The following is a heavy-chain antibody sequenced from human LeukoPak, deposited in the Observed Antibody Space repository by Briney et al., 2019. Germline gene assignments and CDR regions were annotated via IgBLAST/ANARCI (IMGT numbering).Heavy chain of an antibody. J-gene: IGHJ4*02. CDR1: GYTFTGNY. V-gene: IGHV1-2*02. CDR2: INPKNGGT. Sequence: ASVKVSCKASGYTFTGNYIHWVRQAPGQGLEWMGWINPKNGGTIYAQNFQGRVTMTRDTSINTAYMDLNRLRPDETAVYYCVRSPTSGTYYNRPYYFDYWGQGTLVTVSS. CDR3: VRSPTSGTYYNRPYYFDY. D-gene: IGHD3-10*01.